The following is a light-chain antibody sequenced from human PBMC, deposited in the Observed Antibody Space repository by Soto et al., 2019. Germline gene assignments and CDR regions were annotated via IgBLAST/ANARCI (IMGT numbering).Light chain of an antibody. CDR1: QSISTY. J-gene: IGKJ1*01. CDR3: QKSYSSPRT. V-gene: IGKV1-39*01. CDR2: AAS. Sequence: DIQMTQSPSSLYASIGDRVTITCRASQSISTYLSWYQKKAGKAPKLLISAASTLRDGVPPRSSGSGSGTDFTLTISSLQPEDFAVYYCQKSYSSPRTFGQGTKVEIK.